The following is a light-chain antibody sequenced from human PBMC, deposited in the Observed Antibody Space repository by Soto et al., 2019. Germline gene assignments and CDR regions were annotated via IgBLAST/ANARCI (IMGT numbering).Light chain of an antibody. CDR3: AAWDDSLSALYV. CDR2: RNN. Sequence: QSVLTQPPSASGTPGQRVTISCSGSSSNIGSNYVCWYQQLPGTAPKLLIYRNNQRPSGVPDRFSGSKSGTSASLAISGLRSEDEADYYCAAWDDSLSALYVFGTGTKVTVL. V-gene: IGLV1-47*01. CDR1: SSNIGSNY. J-gene: IGLJ1*01.